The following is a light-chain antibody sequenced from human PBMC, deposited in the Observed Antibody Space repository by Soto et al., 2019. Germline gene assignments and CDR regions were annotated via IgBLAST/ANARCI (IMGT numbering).Light chain of an antibody. CDR3: QQYNNWS. CDR1: QSVSSN. CDR2: GAS. Sequence: EIATRQNPVILTMSEGERTTVSCRASQSVSSNLAWYQQKPGQAPRLLIYGASTRATGIPARFSGSGSGTEFTLTISSLQSEDFAVYYCQQYNNWSFGQGTKVDIK. J-gene: IGKJ1*01. V-gene: IGKV3-15*01.